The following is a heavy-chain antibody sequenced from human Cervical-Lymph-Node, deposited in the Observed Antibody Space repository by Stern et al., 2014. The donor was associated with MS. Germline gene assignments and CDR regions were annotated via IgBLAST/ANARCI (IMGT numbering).Heavy chain of an antibody. Sequence: DQLVESGAEVKKPGASVKVSCKASGGTFIGYASSWVRQAPGKGLEWMGGIIPIFGTANDAQKFQGRVTITADESTSTAYMELSSLRSEDTAVYYCARGELKEGLVRGMDVWGQGTTVTVSS. CDR1: GGTFIGYA. CDR2: IIPIFGTA. CDR3: ARGELKEGLVRGMDV. J-gene: IGHJ6*02. D-gene: IGHD1-26*01. V-gene: IGHV1-69*01.